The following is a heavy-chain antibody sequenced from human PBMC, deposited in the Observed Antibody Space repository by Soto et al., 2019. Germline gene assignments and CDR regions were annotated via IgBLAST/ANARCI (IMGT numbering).Heavy chain of an antibody. CDR1: GGSISSYY. D-gene: IGHD3-3*01. J-gene: IGHJ3*02. Sequence: PSATLSLTCTVSGGSISSYYWSWIRQPPGKGLEWIGYIYYSGSTNYNPSLKSRVTISVDTSKNQFSLKLSSVTAADTAVYYCARDIYDFWSGHRMGRAFDIWGQGTMVTVSS. CDR3: ARDIYDFWSGHRMGRAFDI. CDR2: IYYSGST. V-gene: IGHV4-59*01.